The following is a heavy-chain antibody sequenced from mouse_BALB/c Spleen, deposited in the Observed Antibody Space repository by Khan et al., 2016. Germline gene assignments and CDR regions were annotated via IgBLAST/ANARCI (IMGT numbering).Heavy chain of an antibody. Sequence: VQLQQSGAELVKPGASVKLSCTASGFNIKDTYMHWVKQRPEQGLEWIGRIDPANGNTKYDPKFQGKATITADTSSNTAYLQLSSLTSEDTAVYYCARTTARATYYFDDWGQGTTLTVSS. CDR2: IDPANGNT. CDR3: ARTTARATYYFDD. CDR1: GFNIKDTY. J-gene: IGHJ2*01. V-gene: IGHV14-3*02. D-gene: IGHD3-1*01.